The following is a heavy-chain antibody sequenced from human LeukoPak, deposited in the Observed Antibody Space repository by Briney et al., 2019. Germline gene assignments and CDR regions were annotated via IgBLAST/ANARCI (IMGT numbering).Heavy chain of an antibody. Sequence: GGSLRLSCAACSFTFSTYAMSWVRQAPGKGLEWVSSISGSGDNTYYADSVKGQFTLSRENSKNTLDLQMNSLRAYDTTIYHCAKAEAPGAIASYFDYWGQGTLVTVSS. CDR3: AKAEAPGAIASYFDY. J-gene: IGHJ4*02. V-gene: IGHV3-23*01. CDR2: ISGSGDNT. D-gene: IGHD2-2*01. CDR1: SFTFSTYA.